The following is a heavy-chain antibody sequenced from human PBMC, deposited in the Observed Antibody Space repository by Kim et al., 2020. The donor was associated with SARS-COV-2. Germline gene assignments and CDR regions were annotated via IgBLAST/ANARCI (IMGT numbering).Heavy chain of an antibody. V-gene: IGHV4-59*13. Sequence: SETLSLTCTVSGGSISSYYWSWIRQPPGKGLEWIGYIYYSGSTNYNPSLKSRVTISVDTSKNQFSLKLSSVTAADTAVYYCARAGYYDSSGYYFYYYYYGMDVWGQGTTVTVSS. CDR3: ARAGYYDSSGYYFYYYYYGMDV. D-gene: IGHD3-22*01. CDR2: IYYSGST. CDR1: GGSISSYY. J-gene: IGHJ6*02.